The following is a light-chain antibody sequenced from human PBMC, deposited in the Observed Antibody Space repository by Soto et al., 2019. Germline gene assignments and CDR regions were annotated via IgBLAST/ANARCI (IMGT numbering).Light chain of an antibody. Sequence: ENVLTESPATLSLSPGEGATLSCRASQSINTYLAWYQQKPGQAPRLLIYDASKRATGIPARFSGSGSGTDFTLTISSLEPEDFAVYYCQQRSNWPPSITFGQGTRLEIK. CDR3: QQRSNWPPSIT. CDR2: DAS. CDR1: QSINTY. J-gene: IGKJ5*01. V-gene: IGKV3-11*01.